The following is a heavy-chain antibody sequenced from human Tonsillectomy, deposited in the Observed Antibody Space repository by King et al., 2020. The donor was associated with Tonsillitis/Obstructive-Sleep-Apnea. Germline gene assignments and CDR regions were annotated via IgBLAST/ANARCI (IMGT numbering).Heavy chain of an antibody. D-gene: IGHD6-13*01. J-gene: IGHJ4*02. CDR2: IFYSGST. CDR1: GDSISSSSYY. CDR3: ARLNPQLVRGPHFDS. Sequence: QLQESGPGLVKPSETLSLTCTVSGDSISSSSYYWGWVRQPPGKGLEWIGSIFYSGSTYYNPSLKSRVTISVDTSKNQFSLKLSSVTAADTAMYYCARLNPQLVRGPHFDSWGQETLVPFSS. V-gene: IGHV4-39*01.